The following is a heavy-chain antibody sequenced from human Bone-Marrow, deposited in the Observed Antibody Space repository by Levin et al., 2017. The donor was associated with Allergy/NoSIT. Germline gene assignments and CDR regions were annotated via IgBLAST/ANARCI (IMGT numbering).Heavy chain of an antibody. CDR2: IYPGNSNT. CDR3: ARHGHGVFDY. Sequence: ASVKVSCKGSGYSFTSYWIGWVRLVPGQGPEWMGIIYPGNSNTRYSPSFQGQVTISADESISTAYLQWSSLRASDSAMYFCARHGHGVFDYWGQGSPVTVSS. J-gene: IGHJ4*02. V-gene: IGHV5-51*01. CDR1: GYSFTSYW. D-gene: IGHD3-16*01.